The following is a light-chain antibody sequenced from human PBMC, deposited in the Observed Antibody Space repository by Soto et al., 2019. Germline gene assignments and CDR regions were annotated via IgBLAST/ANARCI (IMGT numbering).Light chain of an antibody. V-gene: IGLV2-23*01. CDR2: EGN. CDR3: CSYAYPCGWV. J-gene: IGLJ3*02. CDR1: SGDVLTYDG. Sequence: QSALTQPASVSASPGQSITISCTGPSGDVLTYDGVSWYQHHPGKAPKLIIYEGNKRPSGVSHRFSGPKSGHMASLTISGLQAEDEADYYCCSYAYPCGWVFGGGTKLTVL.